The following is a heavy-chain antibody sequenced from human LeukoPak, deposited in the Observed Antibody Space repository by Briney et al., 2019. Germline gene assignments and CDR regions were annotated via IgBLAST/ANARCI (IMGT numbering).Heavy chain of an antibody. V-gene: IGHV4-34*01. CDR1: GGSFSGYY. CDR2: INHSGST. CDR3: ARGSVVPAAIGSSWFDP. D-gene: IGHD2-2*01. J-gene: IGHJ5*02. Sequence: PSETLSLTCAVYGGSFSGYYWSWIRQPPGKGLEWIGEINHSGSTNYNPSLKSRVTISVDTSKNQFSLKLSSVTAADTAVYYCARGSVVPAAIGSSWFDPWDQGTLVTVSS.